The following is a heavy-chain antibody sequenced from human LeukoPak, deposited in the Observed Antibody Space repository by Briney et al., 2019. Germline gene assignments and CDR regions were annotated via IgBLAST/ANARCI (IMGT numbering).Heavy chain of an antibody. CDR3: ARTYYYGSGSYYPFDY. Sequence: ASVKVSCKVSGYTFTSYYMHWVRQAPGQGLEWMGIINPSGGSTSYAQKFQGRVTMTRDTSTSTVYMELSSLRSEDTAVYYCARTYYYGSGSYYPFDYWGQGTLVTVSS. D-gene: IGHD3-10*01. CDR2: INPSGGST. J-gene: IGHJ4*02. V-gene: IGHV1-46*01. CDR1: GYTFTSYY.